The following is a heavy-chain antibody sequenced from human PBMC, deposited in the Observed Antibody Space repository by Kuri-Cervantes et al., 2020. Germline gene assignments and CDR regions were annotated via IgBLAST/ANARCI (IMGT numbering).Heavy chain of an antibody. CDR1: GGTFSSYA. Sequence: SVKVSCKASGGTFSSYAISWVRQAPGQGLEWMGGIIPIFGTANYAQKFQGRVTITTDESTSTAYMELSSLRSEDTAVYYCAADKTYYYDSRGYHYVGLDAFDIWGQGTMVTVSS. CDR2: IIPIFGTA. D-gene: IGHD3-22*01. V-gene: IGHV1-69*05. J-gene: IGHJ3*02. CDR3: AADKTYYYDSRGYHYVGLDAFDI.